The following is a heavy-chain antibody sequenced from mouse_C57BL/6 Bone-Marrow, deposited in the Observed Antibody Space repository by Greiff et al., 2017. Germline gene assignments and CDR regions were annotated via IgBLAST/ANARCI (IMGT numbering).Heavy chain of an antibody. Sequence: EVHLVESGGGLVQPGGSLSLSCAASGFTFTDYYMSWVRQPPGQALEWLGFIRNKANGYTTESSASVKGRFPISRDNYQSILYFQLKAQRDEPCASYYCARCDGYSSWFAYWGQGTLVTVSA. V-gene: IGHV7-3*01. CDR2: IRNKANGYTT. J-gene: IGHJ3*01. D-gene: IGHD2-3*01. CDR3: ARCDGYSSWFAY. CDR1: GFTFTDYY.